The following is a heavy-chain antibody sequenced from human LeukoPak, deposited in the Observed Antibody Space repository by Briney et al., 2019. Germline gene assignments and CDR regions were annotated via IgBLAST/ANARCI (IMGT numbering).Heavy chain of an antibody. CDR1: GYTFTDYF. V-gene: IGHV1-2*02. Sequence: GASVKVSCKASGYTFTDYFMHWVRQAPGQGLEWMGWINPNSGGTHYAQKFQGRVTMTRDTSISTAYMELSRLRSDDTAVYYCVRDPGYSSPRGDYWGQGTLVTVSS. J-gene: IGHJ4*02. CDR3: VRDPGYSSPRGDY. D-gene: IGHD5-18*01. CDR2: INPNSGGT.